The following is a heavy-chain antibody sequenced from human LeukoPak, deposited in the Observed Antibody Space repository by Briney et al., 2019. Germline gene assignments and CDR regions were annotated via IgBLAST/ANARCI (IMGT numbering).Heavy chain of an antibody. CDR2: MWYDGSNK. CDR3: AREDTALVIAY. J-gene: IGHJ4*02. V-gene: IGHV3-33*01. Sequence: GGSLRLSCAASGFTFSSYGMHWVRQAPGKGLEWVAIMWYDGSNKYYTDSVKGRFTISRDNSKNTLYLQMNSLRVEDTAVYYCAREDTALVIAYWGQGTPVTVSS. D-gene: IGHD5-18*01. CDR1: GFTFSSYG.